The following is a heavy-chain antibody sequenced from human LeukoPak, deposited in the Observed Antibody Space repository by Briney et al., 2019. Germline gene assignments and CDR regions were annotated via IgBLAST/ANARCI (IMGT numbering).Heavy chain of an antibody. D-gene: IGHD6-13*01. J-gene: IGHJ4*02. Sequence: GGSLRLSCATSGFIFSTYALSWVRQAPGKGLEWASSISGSGGSTYHADSVKGRFTISRDSSKNTLYLQMNSLRTEDTAIYYCARVIRAAPGKGYFDYWGQGTLVTVSS. CDR3: ARVIRAAPGKGYFDY. CDR1: GFIFSTYA. CDR2: ISGSGGST. V-gene: IGHV3-23*01.